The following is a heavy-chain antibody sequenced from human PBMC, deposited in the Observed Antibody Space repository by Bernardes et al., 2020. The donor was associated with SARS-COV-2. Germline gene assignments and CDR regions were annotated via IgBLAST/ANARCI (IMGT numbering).Heavy chain of an antibody. V-gene: IGHV3-21*01. CDR3: ARDVSGTDWRFGFDV. CDR2: IPGGAMYI. CDR1: GFTLSNYV. J-gene: IGHJ3*01. Sequence: ASLRLSCAAPGFTLSNYVLSWFRQASGRGLEWVSSIPGGAMYIYYGVSARGRLTTSRDNTRNSVFLQMESLRAEDTAVYYCARDVSGTDWRFGFDVGGPGTKVHVSS. D-gene: IGHD3-9*01.